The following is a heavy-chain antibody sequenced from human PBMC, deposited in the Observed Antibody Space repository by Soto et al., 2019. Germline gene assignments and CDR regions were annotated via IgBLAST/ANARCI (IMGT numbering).Heavy chain of an antibody. CDR3: ASRVGSAYYYYYGMDV. D-gene: IGHD1-26*01. J-gene: IGHJ6*02. Sequence: SVKVSCKASGGTFSSYAISWVRQAPGQGLEWMGGIIPIFGTANYAQKFQGRVTITADESTSTAYMELSSLRSEDTAVYYCASRVGSAYYYYYGMDVWGQGTTVTVSS. V-gene: IGHV1-69*13. CDR2: IIPIFGTA. CDR1: GGTFSSYA.